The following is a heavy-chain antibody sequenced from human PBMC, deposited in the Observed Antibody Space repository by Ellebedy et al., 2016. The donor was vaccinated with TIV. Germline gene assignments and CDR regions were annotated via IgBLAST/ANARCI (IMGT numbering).Heavy chain of an antibody. CDR1: GYNFNNFW. CDR2: IDPSDSNT. V-gene: IGHV5-10-1*01. J-gene: IGHJ6*02. D-gene: IGHD1-1*01. CDR3: ARHQLDGMDV. Sequence: GESLKISCKGSGYNFNNFWISWVRQMPGKGLEWMGKIDPSDSNTNYSPSFQGHVTISADESINTAYLQWSSLKASDTAMYYCARHQLDGMDVWGQGTTVTVSS.